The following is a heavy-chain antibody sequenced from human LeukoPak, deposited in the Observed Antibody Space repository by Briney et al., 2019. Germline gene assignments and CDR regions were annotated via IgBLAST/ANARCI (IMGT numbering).Heavy chain of an antibody. V-gene: IGHV1-2*02. J-gene: IGHJ4*02. Sequence: RASVKVSCKASGYTFTGYYMHWVRQAPGQGLEWMGWINPNSGGTNYAQKFQGRVTMTRDTSISTAYMELSRLRSDDTAVYYCARGLEYGDYEHMDCGQGTLVTVSS. CDR2: INPNSGGT. CDR1: GYTFTGYY. CDR3: ARGLEYGDYEHMD. D-gene: IGHD4-17*01.